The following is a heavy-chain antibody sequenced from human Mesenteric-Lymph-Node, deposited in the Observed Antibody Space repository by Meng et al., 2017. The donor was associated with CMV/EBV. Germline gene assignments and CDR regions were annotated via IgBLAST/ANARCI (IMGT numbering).Heavy chain of an antibody. CDR1: GFIFSSFT. CDR3: ARARLVRLNYFDY. V-gene: IGHV3-21*01. J-gene: IGHJ4*02. D-gene: IGHD6-6*01. CDR2: ITGSTTYI. Sequence: GGSLRLSCAASGFIFSSFTMGWVRQAPGKGLEWVSSITGSTTYIYYADSVRGRFTISRDNADNSLFLQMNSLRADDTAVYCCARARLVRLNYFDYWGQGTLVTVSS.